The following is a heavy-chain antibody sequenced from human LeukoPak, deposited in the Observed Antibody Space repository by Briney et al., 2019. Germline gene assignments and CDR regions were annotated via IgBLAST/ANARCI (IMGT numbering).Heavy chain of an antibody. V-gene: IGHV3-72*01. CDR3: ARDAIRGY. D-gene: IGHD3-9*01. J-gene: IGHJ4*02. CDR2: SRNRANSYTT. Sequence: GGSLRLSCEASGFTFSAYAMTWVRQAPGKGLEWVGRSRNRANSYTTDYAASVEGRFAISRDDSTNSLYLQMNSLKTEDTAVYYCARDAIRGYWGQGTLVTVSS. CDR1: GFTFSAYA.